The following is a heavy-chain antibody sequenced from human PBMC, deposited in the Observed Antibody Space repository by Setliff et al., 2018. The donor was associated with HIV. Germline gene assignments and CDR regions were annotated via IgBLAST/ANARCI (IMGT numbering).Heavy chain of an antibody. CDR1: GGSISSGSYY. J-gene: IGHJ6*02. V-gene: IGHV4-61*02. CDR3: AREDYYYYGIDV. CDR2: IYTSGST. Sequence: SETLSLTCTVSGGSISSGSYYWNWIRQPAGKGLEWIGRIYTSGSTNYNPSLKSRVTISVDTSKNQFSLKLSSVTAADTAVYYGAREDYYYYGIDVWGQGTTVTVSS.